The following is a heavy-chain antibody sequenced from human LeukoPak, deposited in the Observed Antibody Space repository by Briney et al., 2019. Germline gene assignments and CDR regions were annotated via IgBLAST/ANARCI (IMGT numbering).Heavy chain of an antibody. CDR3: AIAVAGHYFDY. J-gene: IGHJ4*02. CDR1: GYTFTSYG. Sequence: WASVKVSCKASGYTFTSYGISWVRQAPGQGLEWMGWISAYNGNTNYAQKLQGRVTMTTDTSTSTAYMELRSLRSDDTAVYYCAIAVAGHYFDYWGQGTLVTVSS. CDR2: ISAYNGNT. V-gene: IGHV1-18*01. D-gene: IGHD6-19*01.